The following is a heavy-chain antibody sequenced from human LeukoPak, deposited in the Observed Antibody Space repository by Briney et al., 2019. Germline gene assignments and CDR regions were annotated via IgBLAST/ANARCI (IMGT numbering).Heavy chain of an antibody. D-gene: IGHD6-13*01. Sequence: ASVKVSCKASGYTFTSYGISWVRQAPGQGLEWMGWISAYNGNTNYAQKLQGRVTMTTDTSTSTAYMELRSLRADDTAVYYCARVVAAAKGGSYYYYYMDVWGKGTTVTVSS. CDR1: GYTFTSYG. CDR2: ISAYNGNT. V-gene: IGHV1-18*01. J-gene: IGHJ6*03. CDR3: ARVVAAAKGGSYYYYYMDV.